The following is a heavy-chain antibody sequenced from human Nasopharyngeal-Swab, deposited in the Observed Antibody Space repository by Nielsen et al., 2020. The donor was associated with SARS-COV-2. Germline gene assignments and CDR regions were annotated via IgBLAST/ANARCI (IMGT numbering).Heavy chain of an antibody. Sequence: GESLKISCAASGFIFSNYAMQWVRQAPGKGLEWVAFLRYDESNKRYADSVKGRFTISRDNPKNSLYLQMNSLRDEDTALYYCARDVAIVGATLENWGQGTLVTVSS. CDR3: ARDVAIVGATLEN. CDR2: LRYDESNK. D-gene: IGHD1-26*01. J-gene: IGHJ4*02. V-gene: IGHV3-30*02. CDR1: GFIFSNYA.